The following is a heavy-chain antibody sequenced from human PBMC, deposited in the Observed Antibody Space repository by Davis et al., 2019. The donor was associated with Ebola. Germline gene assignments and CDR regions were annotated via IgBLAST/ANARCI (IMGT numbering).Heavy chain of an antibody. CDR1: GGTFSSYA. D-gene: IGHD1-1*01. J-gene: IGHJ4*02. CDR2: IIPIFGTA. Sequence: AASVKVSCKASGGTFSSYAISWVRQAPGQGLEWMGEIIPIFGTANYAQKFQGRVTITADESTSTAYMELSSLRSEDTAVYYCARDWNDSFDYWGQGTLVTVSS. CDR3: ARDWNDSFDY. V-gene: IGHV1-69*13.